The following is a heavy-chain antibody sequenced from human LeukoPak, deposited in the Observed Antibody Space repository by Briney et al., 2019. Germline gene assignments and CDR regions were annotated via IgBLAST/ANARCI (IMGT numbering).Heavy chain of an antibody. J-gene: IGHJ4*02. Sequence: ASVKVSCKASGYTFTSYYFHWVRQAPGQGLEWMGIINPSGGSSSYAQKFQGRVTMTRDTSTSTVFMGLISLRSEDTAVYYCARGGSLAAAPHRCYFDYWGQGTLVTVSS. CDR2: INPSGGSS. CDR3: ARGGSLAAAPHRCYFDY. D-gene: IGHD6-19*01. CDR1: GYTFTSYY. V-gene: IGHV1-46*01.